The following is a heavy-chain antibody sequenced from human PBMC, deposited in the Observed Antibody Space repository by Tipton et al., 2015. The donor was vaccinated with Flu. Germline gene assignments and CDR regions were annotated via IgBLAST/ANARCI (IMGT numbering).Heavy chain of an antibody. Sequence: TLSLTCTVSGDSIRSDYYWVWIRQFPGKGLEWIGTVSRPGSTVYNPSLKSRLTLSVDTSKNQFSLKLNSVTAADTAVYYCARHTGDSVRGVVDYWGQGILVTVSS. D-gene: IGHD3-10*02. CDR1: GDSIRSDYY. CDR3: ARHTGDSVRGVVDY. V-gene: IGHV4-38-2*02. CDR2: VSRPGST. J-gene: IGHJ4*02.